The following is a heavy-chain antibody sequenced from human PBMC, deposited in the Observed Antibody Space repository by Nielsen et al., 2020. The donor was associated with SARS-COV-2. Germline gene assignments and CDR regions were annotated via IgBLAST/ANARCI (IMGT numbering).Heavy chain of an antibody. CDR3: TRVGCGGDCYSLDFDY. D-gene: IGHD2-21*02. CDR2: IRSKAYGGTT. J-gene: IGHJ4*02. Sequence: GESLKISCTASGFTFGDYAMSWVRQAPGKGLEWVGFIRSKAYGGTTEYAASVKGRFTISRDDSKSIAYLQMNSLKTEDTAVYYCTRVGCGGDCYSLDFDYWGQGTLVTVSS. CDR1: GFTFGDYA. V-gene: IGHV3-49*04.